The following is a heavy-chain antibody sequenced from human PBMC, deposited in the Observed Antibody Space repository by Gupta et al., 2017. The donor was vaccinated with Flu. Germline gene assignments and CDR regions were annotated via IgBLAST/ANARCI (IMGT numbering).Heavy chain of an antibody. CDR3: IRDWNTAMFD. D-gene: IGHD5-18*01. Sequence: EAQLVESGGGLVQPGGSLRLSCAASGFTFSDPYMDWVRQTPGKGLEWVARIKNKASGYTTQYAASVKGRFIISRDDSKNSLSLQMNSLNTEDTAIYYCIRDWNTAMFDWGQGALVTVSS. CDR2: IKNKASGYTT. V-gene: IGHV3-72*01. CDR1: GFTFSDPY. J-gene: IGHJ4*02.